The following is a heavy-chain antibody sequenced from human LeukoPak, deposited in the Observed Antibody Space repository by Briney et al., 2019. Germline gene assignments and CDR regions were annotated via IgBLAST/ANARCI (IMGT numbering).Heavy chain of an antibody. V-gene: IGHV2-5*01. CDR2: IHWNDDK. CDR3: AHRPAAMYDSSGYYLDAFDI. D-gene: IGHD3-22*01. CDR1: GFSLSTSGVG. Sequence: SGPTLVKPTQTLTLTCTFSGFSLSTSGVGVGWIRQPTGKALEWLALIHWNDDKRYSPSLKSRLTITKDTSKDQVVLTMTNMDPVDTGTYYCAHRPAAMYDSSGYYLDAFDIWGQGTMVTVSS. J-gene: IGHJ3*02.